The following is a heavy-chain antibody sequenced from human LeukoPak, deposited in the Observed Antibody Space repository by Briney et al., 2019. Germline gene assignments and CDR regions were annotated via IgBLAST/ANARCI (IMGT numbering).Heavy chain of an antibody. CDR3: ARGDGLWELRPSANFDY. J-gene: IGHJ4*02. CDR1: GYHLCYYF. D-gene: IGHD1-26*01. CDR2: IQCDQNKH. Sequence: GESLRLSFGVPGYHLCYYFMPRVRWTTAKGLGRVQGIQCDQNKHTYAASVKSRFTIDRDNSKNTLYLQMNSLRVEDTAVYYCARGDGLWELRPSANFDYWGQGTLVTVSS. V-gene: IGHV3-30-3*01.